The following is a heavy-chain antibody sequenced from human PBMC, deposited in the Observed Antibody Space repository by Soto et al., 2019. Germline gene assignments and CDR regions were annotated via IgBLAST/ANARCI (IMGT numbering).Heavy chain of an antibody. CDR3: AKDSRSSIAAAGYYFDY. D-gene: IGHD6-13*01. J-gene: IGHJ4*02. Sequence: GGSLRLSCAASGFTFDDYAMHWVRQAPGKGLEWVSGISWNSGSIGYADSVKGRFTISRDNAKNSLYLQMNSLRAEDTALYYCAKDSRSSIAAAGYYFDYWGQGTLVTVSS. V-gene: IGHV3-9*01. CDR2: ISWNSGSI. CDR1: GFTFDDYA.